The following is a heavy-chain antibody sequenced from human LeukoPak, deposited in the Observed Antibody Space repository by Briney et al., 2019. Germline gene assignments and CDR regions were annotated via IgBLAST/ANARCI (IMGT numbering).Heavy chain of an antibody. CDR1: GYTFTSYG. Sequence: SVKVSCKASGYTFTSYGISWVRQAPGQGLEWMGGIIPIFGTANYAQKFQGRVTITADESTSTAYMELSSLRSEDTAVYYCARDSEWQWRGTGTFDYWGQGTLVTVSS. CDR2: IIPIFGTA. J-gene: IGHJ4*02. CDR3: ARDSEWQWRGTGTFDY. V-gene: IGHV1-69*13. D-gene: IGHD6-19*01.